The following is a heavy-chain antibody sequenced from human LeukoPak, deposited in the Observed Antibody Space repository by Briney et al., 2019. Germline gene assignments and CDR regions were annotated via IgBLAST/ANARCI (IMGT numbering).Heavy chain of an antibody. CDR2: ISSSSSYI. Sequence: GGSLRLSCAASGFTFSSYSMNWVRQAPGKGLEWVSSISSSSSYIYYADSVKGRFTISRDNAKNSLSLQMNSLRSEDTAIYYCARDNSVGDNAWWFDPWGQGTLVTVSS. V-gene: IGHV3-21*04. D-gene: IGHD1-26*01. CDR1: GFTFSSYS. CDR3: ARDNSVGDNAWWFDP. J-gene: IGHJ5*02.